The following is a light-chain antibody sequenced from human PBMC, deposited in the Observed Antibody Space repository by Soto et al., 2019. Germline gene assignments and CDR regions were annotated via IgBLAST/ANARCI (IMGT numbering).Light chain of an antibody. J-gene: IGLJ3*02. Sequence: QSVLTQPPSVSGAPGQSVTISCTGSSSNIGAGYDVHWYQHLPGTAPKLLIYSNTNRPSGVPDRFSGSKSGTSASLAITGLQAEDEADYYFHSYDNSGVVFGGGTQLTVL. CDR2: SNT. CDR1: SSNIGAGYD. CDR3: HSYDNSGVV. V-gene: IGLV1-40*01.